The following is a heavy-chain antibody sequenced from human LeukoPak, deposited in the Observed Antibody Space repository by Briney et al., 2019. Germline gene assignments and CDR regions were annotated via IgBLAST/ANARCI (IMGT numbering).Heavy chain of an antibody. V-gene: IGHV3-7*01. CDR2: IKQDGSEK. J-gene: IGHJ3*02. Sequence: GGSLRLSCAASGFTFSTYWMTWVRQAPGKGLEWVANIKQDGSEKYYVDSVKGRFTISRDNAKNSLFLQMNSLRAEDTAVYYCARHIDDLGDAFDIWGQGTMVTVSS. CDR3: ARHIDDLGDAFDI. CDR1: GFTFSTYW. D-gene: IGHD2-21*01.